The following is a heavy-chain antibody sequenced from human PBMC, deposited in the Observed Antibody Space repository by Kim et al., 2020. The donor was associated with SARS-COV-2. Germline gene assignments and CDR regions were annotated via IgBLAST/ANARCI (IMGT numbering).Heavy chain of an antibody. CDR2: IYSSGMT. CDR1: GFTVSTNY. CDR3: AREPYSVGPYGMDV. V-gene: IGHV3-53*01. Sequence: GGSLRLSCAASGFTVSTNYMNWVRQAPGKGLEWVSIIYSSGMTYYTDSVKGRFTISRDNSKNTVYLQMNSLRDEDTAVYYCAREPYSVGPYGMDVWGQGT. D-gene: IGHD4-4*01. J-gene: IGHJ6*02.